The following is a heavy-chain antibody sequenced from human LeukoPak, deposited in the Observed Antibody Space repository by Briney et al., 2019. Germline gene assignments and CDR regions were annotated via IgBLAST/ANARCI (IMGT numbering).Heavy chain of an antibody. CDR1: GGSISSYY. D-gene: IGHD3-10*01. CDR3: ACQENGSGSYSNDY. Sequence: SETLSLTCTVSGGSISSYYWSWIRQPAGKGLEWIGRIYTSGSTNYNPSLKSRVTMSVDTSKNQFSLKLSSVTAADTAVYYCACQENGSGSYSNDYWGQGALVTVSS. CDR2: IYTSGST. J-gene: IGHJ4*02. V-gene: IGHV4-4*07.